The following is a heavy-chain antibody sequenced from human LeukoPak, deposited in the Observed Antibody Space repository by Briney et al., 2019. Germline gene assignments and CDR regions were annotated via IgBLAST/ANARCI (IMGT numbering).Heavy chain of an antibody. CDR2: IYYSGST. D-gene: IGHD6-13*01. CDR3: ARLRSSSWRDAFDI. J-gene: IGHJ3*02. V-gene: IGHV4-59*01. CDR1: GGSISSYY. Sequence: TPSETLSLTCTVSGGSISSYYWSWIRQPPGKGLEWIGYIYYSGSTNYNPSLKGRVTISVDTSKNQFSLKLSSVTAADTAVYYCARLRSSSWRDAFDIWGQGTMVTVSS.